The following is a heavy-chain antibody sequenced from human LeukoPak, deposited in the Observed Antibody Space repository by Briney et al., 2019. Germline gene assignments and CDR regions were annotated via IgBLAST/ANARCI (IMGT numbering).Heavy chain of an antibody. CDR3: ARDRSSWYGGACFDY. V-gene: IGHV4-34*01. J-gene: IGHJ4*02. D-gene: IGHD6-13*01. Sequence: SETLSLTCAVYGGSFSGYYWSWTRQPPGKGLEWIGEINHSGSTNYNPSLKSRVTISVDTSKNQFSLKLSSVTAADTAVYYCARDRSSWYGGACFDYWGQGTLVTVSS. CDR2: INHSGST. CDR1: GGSFSGYY.